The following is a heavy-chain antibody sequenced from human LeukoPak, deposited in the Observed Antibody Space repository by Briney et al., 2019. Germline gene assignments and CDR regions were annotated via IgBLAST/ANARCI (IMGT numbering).Heavy chain of an antibody. V-gene: IGHV3-23*01. D-gene: IGHD6-13*01. CDR3: AKCIAAAGYYCYGMDV. CDR1: GFTFSSYA. Sequence: GGSLRLSCAASGFTFSSYAMSWVRQAPGKGLEWVSAISGSGGSTYYADSVKGRFTISRDNSKNTLYLQMNSLRAEDTAVYYCAKCIAAAGYYCYGMDVWGQGTTVTVSS. CDR2: ISGSGGST. J-gene: IGHJ6*02.